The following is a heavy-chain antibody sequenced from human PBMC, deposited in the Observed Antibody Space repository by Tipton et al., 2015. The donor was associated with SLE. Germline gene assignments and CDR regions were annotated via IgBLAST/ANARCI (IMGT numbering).Heavy chain of an antibody. D-gene: IGHD4-17*01. CDR1: GFTFSGSG. CDR2: TSGGGYT. V-gene: IGHV3-23*01. CDR3: AKETLYGDFDY. Sequence: SGFTFSGSGMHWIRQAPGKGLEWVSSTSGGGYTYHAASVRGRFTISRDNSLNTLYLQMDSLRAEDTGIYYCAKETLYGDFDYWGQGSLVTVSS. J-gene: IGHJ4*02.